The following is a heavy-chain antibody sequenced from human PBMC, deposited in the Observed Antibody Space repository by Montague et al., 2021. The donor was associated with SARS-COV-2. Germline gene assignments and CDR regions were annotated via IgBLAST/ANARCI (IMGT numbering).Heavy chain of an antibody. CDR2: IDWXXXK. Sequence: PALMKPTQTLTLTCTFSGFSLSTSGMCVSWIRQPPGKALEWLARIDWXXXKYYSTSLKTSLTISKDTSKNQVVLTMTNMDPVDTATYYCAREYSSGVYFDYWGQGTLVTVSS. CDR1: GFSLSTSGMC. CDR3: AREYSSGVYFDY. J-gene: IGHJ4*02. V-gene: IGHV2-70*11. D-gene: IGHD6-19*01.